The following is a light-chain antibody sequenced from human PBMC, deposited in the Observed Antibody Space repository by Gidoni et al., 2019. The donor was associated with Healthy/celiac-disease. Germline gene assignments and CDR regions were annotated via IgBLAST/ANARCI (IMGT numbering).Light chain of an antibody. CDR3: SSYASSGTLYV. CDR2: VVS. J-gene: IGLJ1*01. Sequence: QSALTQPASVSGSPGQSITISCTGTSSDVGAYNFVSWYQQHPGKAPKLMIFVVSNRPSGVSNRFSGSKSGNTASLTISGLQTDDEADYYCSSYASSGTLYVFGTGTKVTVL. V-gene: IGLV2-14*03. CDR1: SSDVGAYNF.